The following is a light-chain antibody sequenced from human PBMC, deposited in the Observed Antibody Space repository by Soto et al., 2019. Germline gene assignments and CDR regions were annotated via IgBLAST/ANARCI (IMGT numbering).Light chain of an antibody. CDR2: EVS. V-gene: IGLV2-8*01. J-gene: IGLJ1*01. CDR1: SSDVGDYNF. CDR3: SSFSGSNNYV. Sequence: QSALTQPPSASGSPGQSVTISCTGTSSDVGDYNFVSWYQQHPGKAPNLMIYEVSERPSGVPDRFSGSKSGNTASLTVSGLQAEYEADYYCSSFSGSNNYVFGTGTKVTVL.